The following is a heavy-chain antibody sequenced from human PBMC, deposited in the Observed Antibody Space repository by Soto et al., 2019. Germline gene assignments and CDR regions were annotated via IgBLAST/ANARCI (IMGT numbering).Heavy chain of an antibody. CDR3: ASDYIYDSSGNIVQPDY. D-gene: IGHD3-22*01. V-gene: IGHV3-23*01. CDR1: GFTFSNYA. Sequence: EVPLLESGGGLVQPGGSLRLSFAASGFTFSNYAMTWVRQAPGKGLEWVSAISGSGGSTYYADSVKGRCTISRDNSKNTVYLQMNSLRAEDTAIYYCASDYIYDSSGNIVQPDYWGQGTLVTVSS. CDR2: ISGSGGST. J-gene: IGHJ4*02.